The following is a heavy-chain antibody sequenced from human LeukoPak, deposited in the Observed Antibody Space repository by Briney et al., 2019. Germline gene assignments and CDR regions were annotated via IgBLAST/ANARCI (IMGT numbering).Heavy chain of an antibody. D-gene: IGHD3-22*01. J-gene: IGHJ4*02. CDR1: GGSISSSSYS. Sequence: SETLSLTCTVSGGSISSSSYSWGWIRQPPGKGLEWIGSIYYSGSTYYNPSLKSRVTISVDTSKNQFFLKLSSVTAADTAVYYCARRKTGQYYYDSSGYSFDYWGQGTLVTVSS. V-gene: IGHV4-39*01. CDR3: ARRKTGQYYYDSSGYSFDY. CDR2: IYYSGST.